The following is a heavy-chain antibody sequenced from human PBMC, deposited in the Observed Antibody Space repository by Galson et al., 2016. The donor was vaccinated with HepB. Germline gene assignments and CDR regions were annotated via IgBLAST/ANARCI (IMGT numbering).Heavy chain of an antibody. CDR1: GGSISNYY. V-gene: IGHV4-4*07. CDR3: TRTGILTGYYDSRRVNYFDY. D-gene: IGHD3-9*01. Sequence: ETLSLTCTVSGGSISNYYWSWVRQPAGKGLEWIGRVYTSGSTNYNPSLKSRVSMSVDMSKNQFSLKLSSVTAADTAVYYCTRTGILTGYYDSRRVNYFDYWGQGTLVTVSS. CDR2: VYTSGST. J-gene: IGHJ4*02.